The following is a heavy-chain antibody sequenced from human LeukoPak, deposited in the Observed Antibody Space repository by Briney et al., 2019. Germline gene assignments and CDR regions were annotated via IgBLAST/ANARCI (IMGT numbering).Heavy chain of an antibody. V-gene: IGHV3-30*03. CDR2: ISYNARHE. CDR1: GFTFRSYE. CDR3: VRGGSPPTSTWSLDE. J-gene: IGHJ4*02. Sequence: GGSLRLSCAASGFTFRSYEMNWVRQAPGKGLEWVAVISYNARHEYYRDSVKGRFSISRDNSKNTVSLQMDSLTIEDTAVYYCVRGGSPPTSTWSLDEWGQGTLVSVSS. D-gene: IGHD2-2*01.